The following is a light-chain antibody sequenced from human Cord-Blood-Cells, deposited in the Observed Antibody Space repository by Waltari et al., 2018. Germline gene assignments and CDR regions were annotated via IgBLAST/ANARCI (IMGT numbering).Light chain of an antibody. CDR1: SSDVGGYNY. CDR3: SAYTSGSTLDVV. CDR2: DVS. Sequence: QSALTQPASVSGSPGQSITIPCTGTSSDVGGYNYVSWYQQHPAKAPNLMIYDVSNRPSGVSNLFSGSKSGNTASLTISGLHADDEADYYCSAYTSGSTLDVVFGGGTKLTAL. V-gene: IGLV2-14*01. J-gene: IGLJ2*01.